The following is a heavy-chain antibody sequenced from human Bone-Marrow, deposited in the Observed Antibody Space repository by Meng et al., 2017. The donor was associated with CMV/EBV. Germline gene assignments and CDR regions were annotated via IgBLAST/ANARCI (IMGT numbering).Heavy chain of an antibody. V-gene: IGHV3-30-3*01. D-gene: IGHD1-26*01. Sequence: GESLKISCAASGFTFSSYAMHWVRQAPGKGLEWVAVISYDGSNKYYADSVKGRFTISRDNSKNTLYLQMNSLRAEDTAVYYCAKDAWGLDYFDYWGQGTLVTVSS. J-gene: IGHJ4*02. CDR1: GFTFSSYA. CDR3: AKDAWGLDYFDY. CDR2: ISYDGSNK.